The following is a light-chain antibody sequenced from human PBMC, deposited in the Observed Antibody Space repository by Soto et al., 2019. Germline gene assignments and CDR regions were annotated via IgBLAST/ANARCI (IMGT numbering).Light chain of an antibody. CDR1: QSVSSIY. Sequence: EIVMTQSPGTQSLSPGERVTLSCRASQSVSSIYLAWYQHKPGQAPRLLIYDASTRATGIPARFSGSGSGTDFTLTISSLEPEDFAVYYCQQRSNWPLTFGGGTKVDI. CDR3: QQRSNWPLT. J-gene: IGKJ4*01. V-gene: IGKV3D-20*02. CDR2: DAS.